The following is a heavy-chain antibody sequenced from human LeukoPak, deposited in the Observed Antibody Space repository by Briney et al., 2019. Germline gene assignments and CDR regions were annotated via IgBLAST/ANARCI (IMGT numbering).Heavy chain of an antibody. V-gene: IGHV1-24*01. Sequence: ASVTVSCKVSGYTLTELSMHWVRQAPGKGREWMGGFDPEDGETIYAQKFQGRVTMTEDTSTDTAYMELSSLRSEDTAVYYCATDKNLDGSGSYRFDYWGQGTLVTVSS. CDR1: GYTLTELS. D-gene: IGHD3-10*01. J-gene: IGHJ4*02. CDR3: ATDKNLDGSGSYRFDY. CDR2: FDPEDGET.